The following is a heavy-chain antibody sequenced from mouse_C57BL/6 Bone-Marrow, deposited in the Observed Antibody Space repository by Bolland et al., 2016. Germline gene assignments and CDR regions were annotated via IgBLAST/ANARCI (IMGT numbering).Heavy chain of an antibody. J-gene: IGHJ2*01. CDR3: ARDASITTGNFDY. Sequence: NDYTTEYSASVKGRFIVSRDTSQSILYLQMNALRAEDTAIYYCARDASITTGNFDYWGQGT. CDR2: NDYTT. D-gene: IGHD1-1*01. V-gene: IGHV7-1*01.